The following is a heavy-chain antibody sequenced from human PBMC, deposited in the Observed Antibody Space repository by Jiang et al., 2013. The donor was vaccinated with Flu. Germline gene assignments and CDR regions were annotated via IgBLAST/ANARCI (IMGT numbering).Heavy chain of an antibody. CDR1: GYTFTGYY. CDR3: ARPFVSGSYSDY. D-gene: IGHD1-26*01. Sequence: SVKVSCKASGYTFTGYYIHWVRQAPGQGLEWMGWINPNRGGTNYAQKFQGRVTLTRDTSISTAYMELSRLRSDDTAVYYCARPFVSGSYSDYWGQGTLVTVSS. J-gene: IGHJ4*02. CDR2: INPNRGGT. V-gene: IGHV1-2*02.